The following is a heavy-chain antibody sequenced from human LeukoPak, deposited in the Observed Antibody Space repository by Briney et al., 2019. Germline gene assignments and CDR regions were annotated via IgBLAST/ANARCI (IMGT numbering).Heavy chain of an antibody. Sequence: GGSLRLPCAASGFTFSNYNMNWVRQAPGKGLEWVSFISSSSSDIYYADSVKGRFTISRDNAKNSLYLQMNSLRVEDTAVYYCARAGYWGQGTLVTVSS. CDR1: GFTFSNYN. V-gene: IGHV3-21*01. CDR2: ISSSSSDI. CDR3: ARAGY. J-gene: IGHJ4*02.